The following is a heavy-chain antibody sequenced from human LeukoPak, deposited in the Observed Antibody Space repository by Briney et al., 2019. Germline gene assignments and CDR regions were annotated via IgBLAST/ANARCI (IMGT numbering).Heavy chain of an antibody. CDR3: TSPTHDYSNWPSYY. J-gene: IGHJ4*02. CDR2: IRSKANSYAT. D-gene: IGHD4-11*01. CDR1: GFTFSGSA. V-gene: IGHV3-73*01. Sequence: GGSLRLSCAASGFTFSGSAMHWVRQASGKGLEWVGRIRSKANSYATAYAASVKGRFTISRDDSKNTAYLQMNSLKTEDTAVYYRTSPTHDYSNWPSYYWGQGTLVTVSS.